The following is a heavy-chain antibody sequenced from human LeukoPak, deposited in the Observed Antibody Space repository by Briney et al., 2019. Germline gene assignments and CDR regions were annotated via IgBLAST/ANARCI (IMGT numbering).Heavy chain of an antibody. Sequence: GRSLRLSCAASGFTFSSYGMHWVRQAPGKGLEWVAVIWYDGSNKYYADSVKGRFTISRDNSKNTLYLQMNSLRAEDTAVYYCAKAPLQLWLTIDYWGQGTLVTVSS. CDR1: GFTFSSYG. CDR2: IWYDGSNK. V-gene: IGHV3-33*06. J-gene: IGHJ4*02. CDR3: AKAPLQLWLTIDY. D-gene: IGHD5-18*01.